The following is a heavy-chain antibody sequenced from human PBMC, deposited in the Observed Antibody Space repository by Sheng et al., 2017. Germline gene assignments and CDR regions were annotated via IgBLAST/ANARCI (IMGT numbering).Heavy chain of an antibody. CDR1: GGSISSYY. CDR2: IYYSGST. Sequence: QVQLQESGPGLVKPSETLSLTCTVSGGSISSYYWSWIRQPPGKGLEWIGYIYYSGSTNYNPSLKSRVTISVDTSKNQFSLKLSSVTAADTAVYYCAGRSSWEVENWGQGTLVTVSS. V-gene: IGHV4-59*01. CDR3: AGRSSWEVEN. D-gene: IGHD6-6*01. J-gene: IGHJ4*02.